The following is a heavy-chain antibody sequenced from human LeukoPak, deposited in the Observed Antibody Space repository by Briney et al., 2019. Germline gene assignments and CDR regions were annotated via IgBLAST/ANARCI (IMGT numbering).Heavy chain of an antibody. CDR2: ISWNSGSI. V-gene: IGHV3-9*01. J-gene: IGHJ4*02. CDR1: GFTFDDYA. CDR3: AKDSGSYLTIFDY. Sequence: GGSLRLSCAASGFTFDDYAMHWVRHAPGKGLEWVSGISWNSGSIGYADSVKGRFTISRDNAKNSLYLQMNSLRAEDTALYYCAKDSGSYLTIFDYWGQGTLVTVSS. D-gene: IGHD1-26*01.